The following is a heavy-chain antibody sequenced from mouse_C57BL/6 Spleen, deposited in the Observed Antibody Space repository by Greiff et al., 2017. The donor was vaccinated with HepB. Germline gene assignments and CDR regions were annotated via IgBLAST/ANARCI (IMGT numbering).Heavy chain of an antibody. D-gene: IGHD2-14*01. J-gene: IGHJ2*01. V-gene: IGHV1-82*01. CDR2: IYPGDGDT. CDR3: AREGVRRGFAY. CDR1: GYAFSSSC. Sequence: QVQLQQSGPGLVKPGASVKISCKASGYAFSSSCMNWVNQPPGKGLEWIGRIYPGDGDTNYYGKFKSMATLTADKYSRTAYMQLSSLTSEDSAVYFGAREGVRRGFAYWGQGTTLTVSA.